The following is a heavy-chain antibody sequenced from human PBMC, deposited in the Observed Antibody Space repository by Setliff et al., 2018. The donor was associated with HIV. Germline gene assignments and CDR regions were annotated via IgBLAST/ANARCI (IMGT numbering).Heavy chain of an antibody. CDR3: ARAAGWVDTGMIKY. CDR1: GYTFSNNG. V-gene: IGHV1-18*01. Sequence: ASVKVSCKASGYTFSNNGISWIRQAPGQGLEWVGWISASKGYTSYPQKFRGRVTMTTDTSTSTAYMELRSLRSDDTAVYYCARAAGWVDTGMIKYWGQGTLVTVSS. D-gene: IGHD5-18*01. CDR2: ISASKGYT. J-gene: IGHJ4*02.